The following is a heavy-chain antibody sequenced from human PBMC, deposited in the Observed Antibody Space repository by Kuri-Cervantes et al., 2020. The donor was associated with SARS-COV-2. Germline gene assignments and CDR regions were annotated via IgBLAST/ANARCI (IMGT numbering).Heavy chain of an antibody. V-gene: IGHV3-23*01. Sequence: GGSLRFSCAASGFTFSSYAMSWVRQAPGKGLEWVSAISGSGGSTYYADSVKGRFTISRDNSKNTLYLQMNSLRAEDTAVYYCAKSRWQQLSWLDYWGQGTLVTVSS. CDR3: AKSRWQQLSWLDY. D-gene: IGHD6-13*01. CDR2: ISGSGGST. CDR1: GFTFSSYA. J-gene: IGHJ4*02.